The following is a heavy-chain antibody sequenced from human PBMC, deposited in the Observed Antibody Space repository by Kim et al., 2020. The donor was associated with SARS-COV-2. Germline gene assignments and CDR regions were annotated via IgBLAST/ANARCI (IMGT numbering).Heavy chain of an antibody. D-gene: IGHD1-1*01. CDR2: SGST. CDR3: ARALELDY. V-gene: IGHV4-59*01. J-gene: IGHJ4*02. Sequence: SGSTNYNPSLKSRVTISVDTSKNQFSLKLSSVTAADTAVYYCARALELDYWGQGTLVTVSS.